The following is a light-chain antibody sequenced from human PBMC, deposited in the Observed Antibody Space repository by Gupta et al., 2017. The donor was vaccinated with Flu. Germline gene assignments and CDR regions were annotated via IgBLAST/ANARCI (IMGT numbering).Light chain of an antibody. CDR1: NIVSKV. V-gene: IGLV3-21*02. Sequence: SYVLTQPPSVSVAPGQTARLTCEANNIVSKVVHWYQQRPGQAPVLVVYDIADRPSGIPERFSGSNSGDTATLTISRVEAGDGADYYCQVWDNDSDHYVFGAGTKVTVL. CDR3: QVWDNDSDHYV. CDR2: DIA. J-gene: IGLJ1*01.